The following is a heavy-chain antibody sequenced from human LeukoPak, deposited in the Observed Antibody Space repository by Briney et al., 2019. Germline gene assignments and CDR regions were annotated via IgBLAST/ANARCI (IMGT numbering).Heavy chain of an antibody. J-gene: IGHJ4*02. CDR1: TPTVSCHY. Sequence: GGSLRLSCAPSTPTVSCHYTSWVRQAPGKGLEWVSVIYSGGGTYYADSVRGRFTISRDKSKNTLDLQMNSLRVEDTAVYYCARVVRGWVDYWGQGTLVTVSS. D-gene: IGHD3-10*01. CDR2: IYSGGGT. V-gene: IGHV3-53*01. CDR3: ARVVRGWVDY.